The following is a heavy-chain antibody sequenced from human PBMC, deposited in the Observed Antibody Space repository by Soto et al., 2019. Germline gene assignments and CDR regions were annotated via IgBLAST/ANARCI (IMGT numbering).Heavy chain of an antibody. V-gene: IGHV3-15*07. J-gene: IGHJ2*01. CDR2: IKSKTDGGTT. CDR1: GFTFSNAW. D-gene: IGHD6-13*01. CDR3: TTDPCSSRATQNWYFDL. Sequence: EVQLVESGGGLVTPGGSLRLSCAASGFTFSNAWMNWVRQAPGKGLEWVGRIKSKTDGGTTDYAAPGKGRFTISRDDSKNTLYLQMNSLKTEDTAVYYCTTDPCSSRATQNWYFDLWGRGTLVTVSS.